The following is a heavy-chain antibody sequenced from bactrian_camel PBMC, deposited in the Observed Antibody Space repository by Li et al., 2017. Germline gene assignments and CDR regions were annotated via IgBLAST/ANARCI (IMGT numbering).Heavy chain of an antibody. Sequence: HVQLVESGGGSVQAGGSLRLSCTGSELKGRNNYMGWFRQVPGKNREFVSAIDSDGNTGYADSVKGRFTISQDVADNTVYLQMNNLKVEDTAMYYCNTHGCGGTWSQRGYWGQGTQVTVS. CDR1: ELKGRNNY. D-gene: IGHD6*01. V-gene: IGHV3S53*01. J-gene: IGHJ4*01. CDR3: NTHGCGGTWSQRGY. CDR2: IDSDGNT.